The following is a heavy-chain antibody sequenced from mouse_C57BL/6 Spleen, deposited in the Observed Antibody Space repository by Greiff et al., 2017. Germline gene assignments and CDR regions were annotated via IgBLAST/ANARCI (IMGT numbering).Heavy chain of an antibody. Sequence: VKLMESGAELARPGASVKLSCKASGYTFTSYGISWVKQSTGQGLEWIGEIYPRSGNTYYNEKFKGKATLTADKSSSTAYMELRSLTSEDSAVYFCARAYYDCDGGKNAMDYWGQGTSVTVSS. D-gene: IGHD2-4*01. CDR2: IYPRSGNT. V-gene: IGHV1-81*01. CDR1: GYTFTSYG. CDR3: ARAYYDCDGGKNAMDY. J-gene: IGHJ4*01.